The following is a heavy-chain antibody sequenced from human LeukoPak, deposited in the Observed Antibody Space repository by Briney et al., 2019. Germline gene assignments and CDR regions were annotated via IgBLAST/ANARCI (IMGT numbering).Heavy chain of an antibody. V-gene: IGHV4-59*08. J-gene: IGHJ4*02. D-gene: IGHD6-6*01. CDR2: IYYRGST. CDR1: GGSISSYY. Sequence: PSETLSLTCTVSGGSISSYYWSWIRQPPGKGLEWIGYIYYRGSTNYNPSLKSRVTISVDTSKNQFSLKLSSVTAADTAVYYCARHYGGIAARPTGGYYFDYWGQGTLVTVSS. CDR3: ARHYGGIAARPTGGYYFDY.